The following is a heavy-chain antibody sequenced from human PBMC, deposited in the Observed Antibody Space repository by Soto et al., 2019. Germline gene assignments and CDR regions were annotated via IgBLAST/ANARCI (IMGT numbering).Heavy chain of an antibody. V-gene: IGHV3-23*01. Sequence: EVQLLESGGGLVQPGGSLRLSLAASGLTFSTYAMSWVRQAPGKGLEWVSAISGSGGSTYYADSVKGRFTISRDNSKNTLYLQMNSLRAEDTAVYYCAYSSTPFDYWGQGTLVTVSS. D-gene: IGHD6-13*01. CDR1: GLTFSTYA. J-gene: IGHJ4*02. CDR3: AYSSTPFDY. CDR2: ISGSGGST.